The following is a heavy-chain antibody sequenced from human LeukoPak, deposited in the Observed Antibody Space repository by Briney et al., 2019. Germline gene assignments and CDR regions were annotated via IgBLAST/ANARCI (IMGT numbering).Heavy chain of an antibody. J-gene: IGHJ6*02. V-gene: IGHV4-59*01. CDR3: ARGGDSVVVPAGAYGMDV. CDR1: GGSISSYY. CDR2: IYYSGSN. Sequence: PPETLSLTCTVSGGSISSYYWSWLRQPPGKGLEWIGYIYYSGSNNYNPSLKSRVTISVDKSQIQFSLKLSSVTAADPALCYCARGGDSVVVPAGAYGMDVWGQGTAVTVSS. D-gene: IGHD2-2*01.